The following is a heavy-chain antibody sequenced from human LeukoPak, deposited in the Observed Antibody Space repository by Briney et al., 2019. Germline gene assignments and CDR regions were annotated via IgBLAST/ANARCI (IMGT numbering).Heavy chain of an antibody. J-gene: IGHJ4*02. D-gene: IGHD6-19*01. V-gene: IGHV3-13*01. Sequence: PPGGSLRLSCAASGFTFIDYDMHWVRQVIGKGLERVSAIGIRGDTHYSGSVKGRFTISRENAESSLYLQMNSLRAEDTAVYYCARGGIQVSGIDEFDYWGQGTLVTVSS. CDR2: IGIRGDT. CDR3: ARGGIQVSGIDEFDY. CDR1: GFTFIDYD.